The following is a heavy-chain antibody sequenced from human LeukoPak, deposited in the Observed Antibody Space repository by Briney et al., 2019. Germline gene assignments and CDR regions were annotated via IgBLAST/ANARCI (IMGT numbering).Heavy chain of an antibody. Sequence: ASVKVSCKASGYTFTSYGISWVRQAPGQGLEWMGWISAYNGNTNYAQKLQGRVTMTTDTSTSTAYMELRSLRSDDTAVYYCARRGGGAYGDYGPGAFDIWGQGTMVTVSS. V-gene: IGHV1-18*01. CDR2: ISAYNGNT. CDR3: ARRGGGAYGDYGPGAFDI. CDR1: GYTFTSYG. J-gene: IGHJ3*02. D-gene: IGHD4-17*01.